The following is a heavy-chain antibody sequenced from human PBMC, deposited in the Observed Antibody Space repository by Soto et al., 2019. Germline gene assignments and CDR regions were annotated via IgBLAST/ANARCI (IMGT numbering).Heavy chain of an antibody. D-gene: IGHD6-13*01. Sequence: QVQLQESGPGLVKPSETLSLTCTVSGGSVSSGSYYWSWIRQPPGKGLEWIGYIYYSGSTNYNPSLKSRVTISVDTSKNQFSLKRSSVTAADTAVYYCARVEGMVAAAGTIDYWGQGTLVTVSS. V-gene: IGHV4-61*01. CDR3: ARVEGMVAAAGTIDY. J-gene: IGHJ4*02. CDR1: GGSVSSGSYY. CDR2: IYYSGST.